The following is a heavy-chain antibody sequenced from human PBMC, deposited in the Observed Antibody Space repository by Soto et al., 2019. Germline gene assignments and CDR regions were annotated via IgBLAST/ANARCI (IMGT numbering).Heavy chain of an antibody. Sequence: SETLSLTCAVYGGSFSGYYWSWIRQPPGKGLEWIGEINHSGSTNYNPSLKSRVTISVDTSKNQFSLKLSSVTAADTAVYYCARGSRQVAAIDYWGQGTLVTVSS. CDR3: ARGSRQVAAIDY. D-gene: IGHD2-15*01. CDR1: GGSFSGYY. CDR2: INHSGST. V-gene: IGHV4-34*01. J-gene: IGHJ4*02.